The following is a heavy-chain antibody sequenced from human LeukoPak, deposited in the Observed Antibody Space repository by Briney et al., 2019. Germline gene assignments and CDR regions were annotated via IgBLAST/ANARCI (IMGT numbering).Heavy chain of an antibody. CDR1: GFTFSDYY. Sequence: GGSLRLSCAASGFTFSDYYMSWIRQAPGKGLEWVSYISNSGNTIYYADSVKGRFTISRDNSKNTLYLQMNSLRAEDTAVYYCARGTATNYYFDYWGQGTLVTVSS. CDR2: ISNSGNTI. V-gene: IGHV3-11*04. CDR3: ARGTATNYYFDY. J-gene: IGHJ4*02. D-gene: IGHD5-18*01.